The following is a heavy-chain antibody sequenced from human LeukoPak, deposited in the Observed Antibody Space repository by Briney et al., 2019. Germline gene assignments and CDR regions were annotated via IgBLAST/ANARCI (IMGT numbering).Heavy chain of an antibody. CDR3: ARAGDSGQLDY. Sequence: WASVKVSCKASVYTFTSYDINWVRQATGQGLAWMGWMTPNSGNTGYAQKFQGRLTMTRSTSISTAYMELTSLRSEDTAVYYCARAGDSGQLDYWGQGTLVTVSS. J-gene: IGHJ4*02. CDR2: MTPNSGNT. V-gene: IGHV1-8*01. D-gene: IGHD3-3*01. CDR1: VYTFTSYD.